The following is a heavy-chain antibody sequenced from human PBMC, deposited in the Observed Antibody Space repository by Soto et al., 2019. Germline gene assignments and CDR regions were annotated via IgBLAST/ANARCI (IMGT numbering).Heavy chain of an antibody. CDR2: IWNDGSHA. V-gene: IGHV3-33*01. Sequence: GGSLRLSCEGSGFPFRSYGIQWVRQAPGKGLEGLGLIWNDGSHAYYADSVKGRFTISRDNSKNTVFLQVSNPRSEDTAVYFCARDQTDIGGYSDSRGQRTLVNV. CDR3: ARDQTDIGGYSDS. D-gene: IGHD2-15*01. CDR1: GFPFRSYG. J-gene: IGHJ4*02.